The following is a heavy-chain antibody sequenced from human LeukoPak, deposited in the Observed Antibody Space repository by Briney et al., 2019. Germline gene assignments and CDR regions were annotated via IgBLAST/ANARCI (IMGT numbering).Heavy chain of an antibody. J-gene: IGHJ3*02. CDR1: GGSISTHY. D-gene: IGHD3-10*01. CDR3: ARRPYYGSGNDAFDI. Sequence: SETLSLTCTVSGGSISTHYWSWIRQPPGEGLEWIGYIYYTGNTNYNPSLKSRVTISVDTSKNQFSLKLSSVTAADTAVYYCARRPYYGSGNDAFDIWGQGTMVTVSS. V-gene: IGHV4-59*11. CDR2: IYYTGNT.